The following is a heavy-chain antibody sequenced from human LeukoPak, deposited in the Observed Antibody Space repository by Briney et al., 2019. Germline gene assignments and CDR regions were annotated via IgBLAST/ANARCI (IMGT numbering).Heavy chain of an antibody. D-gene: IGHD2-2*01. V-gene: IGHV1-69*06. Sequence: SVMVSCKASGGTFSSYAISWVRQAPGQGLEWMGGIIPIFGTANYAQKFQGRVTITADKSTSTAYMELSSLRSEDTAVYYCARAGRSSTSCYHAAFDIWGQGTMVTVSS. CDR1: GGTFSSYA. CDR3: ARAGRSSTSCYHAAFDI. CDR2: IIPIFGTA. J-gene: IGHJ3*02.